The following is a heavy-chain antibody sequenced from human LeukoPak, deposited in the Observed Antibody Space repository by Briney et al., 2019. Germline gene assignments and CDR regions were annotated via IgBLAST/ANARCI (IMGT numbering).Heavy chain of an antibody. CDR3: ARGSYSGGWYVDY. V-gene: IGHV3-30*03. CDR1: GFTFSSYG. CDR2: ISYDGSNK. Sequence: GGSLRLSCAASGFTFSSYGMHWVRQAPGKGLEWVAVISYDGSNKYYADSVKGRFTIPPDNSKNTLYLQMNSLRAEDTAVYYCARGSYSGGWYVDYWGQGTLVTVSS. J-gene: IGHJ4*02. D-gene: IGHD6-19*01.